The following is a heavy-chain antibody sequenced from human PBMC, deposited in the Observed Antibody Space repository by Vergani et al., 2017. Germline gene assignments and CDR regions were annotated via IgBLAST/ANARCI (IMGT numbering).Heavy chain of an antibody. J-gene: IGHJ4*02. CDR1: GFIFNYYG. D-gene: IGHD1-26*01. V-gene: IGHV3-30*02. Sequence: QVHLVESGGGVVQPGGSLRLSCAASGFIFNYYGINWVRQAPGKWLEWVSFIRSDGGSEMYADSVRGRFTISRDNSKNTVSLEMLSLRTEDTAVYYWAKGHSGQIGSPHDYYFDYWGQGTLVTVSS. CDR3: AKGHSGQIGSPHDYYFDY. CDR2: IRSDGGSE.